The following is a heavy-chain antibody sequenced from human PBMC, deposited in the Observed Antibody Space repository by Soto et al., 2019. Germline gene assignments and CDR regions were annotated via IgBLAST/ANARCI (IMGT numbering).Heavy chain of an antibody. V-gene: IGHV4-31*03. J-gene: IGHJ4*02. CDR2: IYYSGST. CDR1: GGSISSGGYY. Sequence: SETLSLACTVSGGSISSGGYYWIWIRHHPGKGLEWIGYIYYSGSTYYNPSLKSRVTISVDTSKNQFSLKLSSVTAADTAVYYCASGTRTNDYVWGSYRYGFDYWGQGTLVTVSS. D-gene: IGHD3-16*02. CDR3: ASGTRTNDYVWGSYRYGFDY.